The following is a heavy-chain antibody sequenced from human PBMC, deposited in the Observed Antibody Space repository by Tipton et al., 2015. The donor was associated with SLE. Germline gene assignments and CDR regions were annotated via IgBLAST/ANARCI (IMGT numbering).Heavy chain of an antibody. D-gene: IGHD3-22*01. CDR1: GFTFDDYA. CDR2: ISWNSGSI. J-gene: IGHJ3*02. Sequence: SLRLSCAASGFTFDDYAMHWVRQAPGKGLEWVSGISWNSGSIGYADSVKGRFTISRDNAKNSLYLQMNSLRPEDTALYYCAKDSEYYYDSRYAFDIWGQGTMVTVSS. V-gene: IGHV3-9*01. CDR3: AKDSEYYYDSRYAFDI.